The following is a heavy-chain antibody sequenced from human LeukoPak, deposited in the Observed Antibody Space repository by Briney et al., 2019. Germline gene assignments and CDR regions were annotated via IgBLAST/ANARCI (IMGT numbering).Heavy chain of an antibody. CDR3: AREGYSYAHYYYYYMDV. CDR1: GGSISSYY. V-gene: IGHV4-59*01. J-gene: IGHJ6*03. Sequence: SETLSLTYTGSGGSISSYYWNWIRQPPGKGLEWIGYIYYSGSTNYNPSLKSRVTISVDTSKNQFSLKLSSVTAADTAVYYCAREGYSYAHYYYYYMDVWGKGTTVTVSS. D-gene: IGHD5-18*01. CDR2: IYYSGST.